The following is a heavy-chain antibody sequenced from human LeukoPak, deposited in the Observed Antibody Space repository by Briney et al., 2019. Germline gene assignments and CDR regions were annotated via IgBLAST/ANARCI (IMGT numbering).Heavy chain of an antibody. D-gene: IGHD6-13*01. V-gene: IGHV4-59*12. CDR2: VSKSGST. Sequence: PSETLSLTCTVSGGSFSSFYWSWIRQPPGKRLEWIGYVSKSGSTNYNPSLKSRVTISVDTSKNQFSLKLSSVTAADTAVYYCARGGSSSFNWFDPWGQGTLVTVSS. CDR3: ARGGSSSFNWFDP. J-gene: IGHJ5*02. CDR1: GGSFSSFY.